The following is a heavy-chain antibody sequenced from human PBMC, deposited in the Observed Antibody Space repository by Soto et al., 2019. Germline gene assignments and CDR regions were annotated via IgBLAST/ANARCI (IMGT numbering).Heavy chain of an antibody. Sequence: EVQLVQSGAEVKKHGESLRISCTGFGYTFTTFWISWVRQMPGRGLEWMGRIDPRDSYTNYSPSFQGHVTISADKSISTAYLQWGSLKASDTAMYYCARLYCSSSTCDSWFDPWGQGTLVTVSS. CDR2: IDPRDSYT. CDR3: ARLYCSSSTCDSWFDP. V-gene: IGHV5-10-1*03. D-gene: IGHD2-2*01. CDR1: GYTFTTFW. J-gene: IGHJ5*02.